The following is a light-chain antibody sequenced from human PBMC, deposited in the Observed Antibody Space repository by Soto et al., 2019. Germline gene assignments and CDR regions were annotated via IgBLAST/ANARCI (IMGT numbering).Light chain of an antibody. V-gene: IGLV2-11*01. CDR2: DVS. Sequence: QSALTQPRSVSGSPGQSVTISCTGTNSDVGGYNFVSWYQQHPGKAPKLMIYDVSKRPSGVPDRFSGSKSANTASLTISGLQAEDEADYFCYSYAGNYIWVFGGGTKLTVL. CDR3: YSYAGNYIWV. CDR1: NSDVGGYNF. J-gene: IGLJ3*02.